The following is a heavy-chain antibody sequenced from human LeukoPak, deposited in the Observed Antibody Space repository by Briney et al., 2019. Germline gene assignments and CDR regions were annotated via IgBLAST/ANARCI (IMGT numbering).Heavy chain of an antibody. J-gene: IGHJ4*02. D-gene: IGHD2-8*01. Sequence: GGSLRLSCAASGFTVSSNFMSWVRQAPGEGLEWVSVIYSGGSTYYADSVKGRFTISGDNSKNTLYLQMNSLRPEDTAVYARGSRNVYFDYWGQGTLVTVSS. V-gene: IGHV3-66*02. CDR2: IYSGGST. CDR3: GSRNVYFDY. CDR1: GFTVSSNF.